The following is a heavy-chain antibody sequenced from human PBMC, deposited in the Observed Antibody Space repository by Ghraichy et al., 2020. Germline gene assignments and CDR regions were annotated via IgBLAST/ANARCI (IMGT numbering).Heavy chain of an antibody. CDR3: ARGLTVLGIVVDYFDY. CDR1: GFTFSSYS. D-gene: IGHD2-2*03. CDR2: ISSSSSYI. Sequence: GESLNISCAASGFTFSSYSMNWVRQAPGKGLEWVSSISSSSSYIYYADSVKGRFTISRDNAKNSLYLQMNSLRAEDTAVYYCARGLTVLGIVVDYFDYWGQGTLVTVSS. V-gene: IGHV3-21*01. J-gene: IGHJ4*02.